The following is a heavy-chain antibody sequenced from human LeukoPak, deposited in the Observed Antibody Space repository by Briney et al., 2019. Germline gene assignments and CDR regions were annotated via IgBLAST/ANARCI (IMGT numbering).Heavy chain of an antibody. Sequence: ASVKVSCKASGGTFSSYAISWVRQAPGQGLEWMGRIIPILGIANYAQKFQGRVTITADKATSTAYMELISLRSEDTAVYYCSRALSPTTVTTHKEKAFDCWGQVTLVTVSS. J-gene: IGHJ4*02. D-gene: IGHD4-17*01. CDR3: SRALSPTTVTTHKEKAFDC. CDR2: IIPILGIA. V-gene: IGHV1-69*04. CDR1: GGTFSSYA.